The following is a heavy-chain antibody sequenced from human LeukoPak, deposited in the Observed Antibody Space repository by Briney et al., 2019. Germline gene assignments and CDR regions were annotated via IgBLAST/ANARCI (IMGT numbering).Heavy chain of an antibody. CDR2: VYSDGST. CDR3: ARDRWRSGSYHDY. D-gene: IGHD1-26*01. Sequence: SETLSLTCTVSGGSIKSYYWGWIRQPAGEGLEWIGRVYSDGSTNYNPSLRSRVTMSVDTSKKQFSLKLSSVTAADTAVYYCARDRWRSGSYHDYWGQGTLVTVSS. J-gene: IGHJ4*02. V-gene: IGHV4-4*07. CDR1: GGSIKSYY.